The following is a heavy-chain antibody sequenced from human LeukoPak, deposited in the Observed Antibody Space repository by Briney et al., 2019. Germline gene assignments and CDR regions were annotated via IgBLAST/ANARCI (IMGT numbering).Heavy chain of an antibody. CDR1: GGSISSYY. J-gene: IGHJ4*02. CDR2: IYHSGST. CDR3: ARVTMIVVVIAQYYFDY. D-gene: IGHD3-22*01. V-gene: IGHV4-59*12. Sequence: SETLSLTCTVSGGSISSYYWSWIRQPPGKGLEWIGEIYHSGSTNYNPSLKSRVTISVDKSKNQFSLKLSSVTAADTAVYYCARVTMIVVVIAQYYFDYWGQGTLVTVSS.